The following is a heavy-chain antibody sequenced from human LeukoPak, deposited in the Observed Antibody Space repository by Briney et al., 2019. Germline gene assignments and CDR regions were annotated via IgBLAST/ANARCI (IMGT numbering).Heavy chain of an antibody. Sequence: PGGSLRLSCEAFGFTFSSYATSWVRQAPGKGLEWVLGISDSGGSTYYADSVKGRFTISRDNSKNTLYLQMNSLRAEDTAVYYCAKDAVGATAYYFDYWGQGTLVTVSS. J-gene: IGHJ4*02. D-gene: IGHD1-26*01. CDR1: GFTFSSYA. CDR3: AKDAVGATAYYFDY. V-gene: IGHV3-23*01. CDR2: ISDSGGST.